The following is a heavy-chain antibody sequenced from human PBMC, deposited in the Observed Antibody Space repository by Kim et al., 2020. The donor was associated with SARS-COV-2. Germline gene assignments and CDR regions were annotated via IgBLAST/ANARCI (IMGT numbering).Heavy chain of an antibody. CDR2: IYYSGST. CDR3: ARDGGGWLKRSWYFDL. D-gene: IGHD5-12*01. Sequence: SETLSLTCTVSGGSISSYYWSWIRQPPGKGLEWIGYIYYSGSTNYNPSLKSRVTISVDTSKNQFSLKLSSVTAADTAVYYCARDGGGWLKRSWYFDLWGRGTLVTVSS. CDR1: GGSISSYY. V-gene: IGHV4-59*12. J-gene: IGHJ2*01.